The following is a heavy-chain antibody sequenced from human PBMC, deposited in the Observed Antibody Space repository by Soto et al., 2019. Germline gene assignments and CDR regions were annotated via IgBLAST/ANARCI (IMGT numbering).Heavy chain of an antibody. CDR2: MNLNSGNT. CDR3: ASFGLLWFGALTQYDCYLAV. CDR1: GYTFTSYD. Sequence: QVQLVQSGAEVKQPGASVKVSCKASGYTFTSYDINWVRQATGQGLEWMGWMNLNSGNTGYAQKFQGSVTMTRNTSRSTSYMELSSLRSDDTAVYYCASFGLLWFGALTQYDCYLAVWGKGPTVTVSS. J-gene: IGHJ6*03. D-gene: IGHD3-10*01. V-gene: IGHV1-8*01.